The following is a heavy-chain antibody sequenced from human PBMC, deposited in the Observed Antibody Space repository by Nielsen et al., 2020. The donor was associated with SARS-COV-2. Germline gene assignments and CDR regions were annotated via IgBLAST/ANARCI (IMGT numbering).Heavy chain of an antibody. CDR1: GFSFTNYA. CDR2: ISGSVGSP. CDR3: AKDYSQENTAIIE. Sequence: GASLSLSCSASGFSFTNYAMSWFRQAPGKGLEWVSAISGSVGSPNYADSVTGRFTISRDNTKNTLYLQMNSLRAEDTAVYYCAKDYSQENTAIIEWGQGTLVTVSS. D-gene: IGHD5-18*01. J-gene: IGHJ4*02. V-gene: IGHV3-23*01.